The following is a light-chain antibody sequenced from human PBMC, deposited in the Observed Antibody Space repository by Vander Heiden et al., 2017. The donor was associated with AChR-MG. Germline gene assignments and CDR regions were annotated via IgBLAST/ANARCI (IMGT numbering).Light chain of an antibody. CDR1: ALPKQY. Sequence: SYELTQPPPVVGSPGQTARITCCGDALPKQYAYWYQQKPGHAPVLVIYKDSERPSGSPERFSGSSSGTTVTLTISGVQAEDEADYYCQSADSSGTFLYVFGTGTKVTVL. V-gene: IGLV3-25*03. J-gene: IGLJ1*01. CDR3: QSADSSGTFLYV. CDR2: KDS.